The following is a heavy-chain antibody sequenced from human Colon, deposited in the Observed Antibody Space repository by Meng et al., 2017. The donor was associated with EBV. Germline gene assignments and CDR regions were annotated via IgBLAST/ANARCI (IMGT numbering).Heavy chain of an antibody. CDR2: INTNTGKP. D-gene: IGHD6-25*01. Sequence: VRLVQPVSELKKPGASVRVSFKASGYTFTTYGMNWVRQAPGKGLEWMGWINTNTGKPTYAQGLTGRFVFSLDTSVSTAYLQISSLKDEDTAVYYCARDSEAADYWGQGTLVTVSS. CDR3: ARDSEAADY. V-gene: IGHV7-4-1*02. CDR1: GYTFTTYG. J-gene: IGHJ4*02.